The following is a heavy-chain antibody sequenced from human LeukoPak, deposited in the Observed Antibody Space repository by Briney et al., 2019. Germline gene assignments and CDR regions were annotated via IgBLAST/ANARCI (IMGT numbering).Heavy chain of an antibody. CDR1: GDSISSYY. D-gene: IGHD6-13*01. CDR3: ARDAPRRQQLVFDY. Sequence: PSETLSLTCTVSGDSISSYYWSWIRQPAGKGLEWIGRIYTSGITNYNPSLKSRVTMSVDTSKNQFSLKVNSVTAADTAVYYCARDAPRRQQLVFDYWGQGTLVTVSS. V-gene: IGHV4-4*07. CDR2: IYTSGIT. J-gene: IGHJ4*02.